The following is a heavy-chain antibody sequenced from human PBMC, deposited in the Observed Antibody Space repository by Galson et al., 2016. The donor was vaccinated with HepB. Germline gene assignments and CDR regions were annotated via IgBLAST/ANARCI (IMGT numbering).Heavy chain of an antibody. CDR3: SAQGPFGVVLGHDH. J-gene: IGHJ4*02. D-gene: IGHD3-3*01. CDR2: IFYTGST. CDR1: GGSMSSDDW. Sequence: SETLSLTCAVSGGSMSSDDWWSWVRQPPGKGLEWIGNIFYTGSTYYNPSLKSRVTISLDTSKNQFSLKVNSVTTGDTAVYFCSAQGPFGVVLGHDHWGQGTLVIVSS. V-gene: IGHV4-4*02.